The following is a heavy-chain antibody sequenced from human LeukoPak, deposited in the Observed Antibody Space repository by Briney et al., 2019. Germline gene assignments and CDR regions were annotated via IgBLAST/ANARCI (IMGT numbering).Heavy chain of an antibody. Sequence: SETPSLTCAVSGGSLSSYNWWSWVRQPPGKGLEWIGEIFHGGSTNYNPSLKSRVTMSVDKSRNHLSLTLSSVTAADTAVYYCARHDSFLFDIWGQGTMVTVSS. CDR3: ARHDSFLFDI. D-gene: IGHD2-21*02. J-gene: IGHJ3*02. CDR2: IFHGGST. V-gene: IGHV4-4*02. CDR1: GGSLSSYNW.